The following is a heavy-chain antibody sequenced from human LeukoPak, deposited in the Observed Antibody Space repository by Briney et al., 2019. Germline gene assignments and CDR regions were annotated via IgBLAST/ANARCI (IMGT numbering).Heavy chain of an antibody. CDR1: GFTFSRYS. V-gene: IGHV3-21*01. J-gene: IGHJ6*03. D-gene: IGHD3-16*01. CDR3: ARDIGGRSLPYYYYYYMDV. CDR2: ISSSSSYL. Sequence: GGSLRLSCAASGFTFSRYSMNWVRQAPGNGLEWVSSISSSSSYLYYADSVKGRFTISRDNAKNSLYLQMNSLRAEDTAVYYCARDIGGRSLPYYYYYYMDVWGKGTTVTVS.